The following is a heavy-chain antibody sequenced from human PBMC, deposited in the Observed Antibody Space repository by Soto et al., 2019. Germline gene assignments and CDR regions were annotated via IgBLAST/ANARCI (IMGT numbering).Heavy chain of an antibody. Sequence: GGSLRLSCAASGFSFSSYNMNWVRQAPGKGLEWISHITRSSSTIHYADSVKGRFTISRDNAKNSLYLQMNSLRAEDTAVDYCATCSGGSCPLDSWGQGTLVTVSS. CDR1: GFSFSSYN. CDR2: ITRSSSTI. CDR3: ATCSGGSCPLDS. D-gene: IGHD2-15*01. V-gene: IGHV3-48*01. J-gene: IGHJ5*01.